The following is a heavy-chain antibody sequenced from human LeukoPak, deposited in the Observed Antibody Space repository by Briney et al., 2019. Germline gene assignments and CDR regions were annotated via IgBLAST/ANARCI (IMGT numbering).Heavy chain of an antibody. V-gene: IGHV3-23*01. D-gene: IGHD3-22*01. Sequence: GGSLRLSCAASGFTFSSYAMSWVRQAPGNGLEWVSAISGSGGSTYYADSVKGRFTISRDNSKNTLYLQMNSLRAEDTAVYYCAKDHSSGYYYYLYYYGMDVWGQGTTVTVSS. CDR2: ISGSGGST. J-gene: IGHJ6*02. CDR1: GFTFSSYA. CDR3: AKDHSSGYYYYLYYYGMDV.